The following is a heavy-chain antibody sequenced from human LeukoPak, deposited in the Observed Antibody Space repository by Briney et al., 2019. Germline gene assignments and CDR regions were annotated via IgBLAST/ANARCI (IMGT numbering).Heavy chain of an antibody. CDR3: ARAGTYGGNSYFDY. J-gene: IGHJ4*02. V-gene: IGHV4-30-2*01. Sequence: PSQTLPLTCTVSGASISGGVYYRTWIRQPPGKGLEWIGYIYHSGSTYYNPSHKSRVTISVDGSKNQFSPKLSSVTAADTAVYYCARAGTYGGNSYFDYWGQGTLVSVSS. CDR1: GASISGGVYY. CDR2: IYHSGST. D-gene: IGHD4-23*01.